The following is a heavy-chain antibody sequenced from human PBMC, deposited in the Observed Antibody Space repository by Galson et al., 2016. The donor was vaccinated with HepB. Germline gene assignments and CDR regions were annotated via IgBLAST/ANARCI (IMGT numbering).Heavy chain of an antibody. V-gene: IGHV1-69*06. CDR1: GDTFSSYT. D-gene: IGHD5-24*01. CDR3: ASDRGGFGGYFDS. Sequence: SVKVSCKASGDTFSSYTISWVRQAPGQGLEWMGGIIPIFGTTDYAQKFQGRITIIADKSTTTAYMDLGSLGFDDTAIYYCASDRGGFGGYFDSWGQGTLVAVSS. CDR2: IIPIFGTT. J-gene: IGHJ4*02.